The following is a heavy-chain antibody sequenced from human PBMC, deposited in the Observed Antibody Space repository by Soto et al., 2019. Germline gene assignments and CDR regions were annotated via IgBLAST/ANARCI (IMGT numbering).Heavy chain of an antibody. J-gene: IGHJ4*02. CDR2: IDPNGGRT. V-gene: IGHV1-46*01. Sequence: ASVKVSCKASGYTFTSTYMHWVRQAPGQGLEWMGVIDPNGGRTIYAEKFQGRVTMTRDTSTTTVYMELSSLRSEDTAVYYCARERGAWGQGTRVTVS. CDR1: GYTFTSTY. D-gene: IGHD1-26*01. CDR3: ARERGA.